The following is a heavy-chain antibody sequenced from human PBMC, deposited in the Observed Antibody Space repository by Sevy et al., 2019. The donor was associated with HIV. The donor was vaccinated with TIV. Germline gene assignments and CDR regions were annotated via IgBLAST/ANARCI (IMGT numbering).Heavy chain of an antibody. D-gene: IGHD5-12*01. CDR1: GGTFSSHN. CDR2: ILPIRDIT. Sequence: ASVKVSCSASGGTFSSHNINWVRQAPGQGLEWMGRILPIRDITNYAQKFQGRVTILADRSTSVAYMELRSLTSDDTAVYYCARALYSGYDYKLAYWGQGTLVTVSS. J-gene: IGHJ4*02. CDR3: ARALYSGYDYKLAY. V-gene: IGHV1-69*02.